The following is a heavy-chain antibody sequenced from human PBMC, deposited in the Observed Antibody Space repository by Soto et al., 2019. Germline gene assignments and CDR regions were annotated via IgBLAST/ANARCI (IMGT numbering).Heavy chain of an antibody. CDR2: IWYDGSNK. CDR3: ARDPGHCGGDCYSPPLYYFDY. CDR1: GFTFSSYG. V-gene: IGHV3-33*01. D-gene: IGHD2-21*02. Sequence: QVQLVESGGGVVQPGRSLRLSCAASGFTFSSYGMHWVRQAPGKGLAWVAVIWYDGSNKYYADSVKGRFTISRDNSKNTLYLQMNSLRAEDTAVYYCARDPGHCGGDCYSPPLYYFDYWGQGTLVTVSS. J-gene: IGHJ4*02.